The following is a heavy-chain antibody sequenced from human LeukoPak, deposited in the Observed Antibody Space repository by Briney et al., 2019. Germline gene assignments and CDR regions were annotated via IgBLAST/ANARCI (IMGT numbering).Heavy chain of an antibody. Sequence: ASVKVSCKATGYTFTSYYMHWVRQAPGQGLEWMGIINPSGGSTSYAQKFQGRVTMTRDTSTSTVYMELSSLRSEDTAVYYCARVGTMFHFDYWGQGTLVTVSS. CDR1: GYTFTSYY. CDR2: INPSGGST. CDR3: ARVGTMFHFDY. D-gene: IGHD3-10*02. J-gene: IGHJ4*02. V-gene: IGHV1-46*01.